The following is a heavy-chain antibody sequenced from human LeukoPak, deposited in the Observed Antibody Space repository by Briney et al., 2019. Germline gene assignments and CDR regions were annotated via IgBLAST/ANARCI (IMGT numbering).Heavy chain of an antibody. CDR1: GYTFNSFG. V-gene: IGHV1-18*01. J-gene: IGHJ4*02. Sequence: ASVKVSCKASGYTFNSFGISWVRQAPGQGLEWMGWISPYTGNTNYAQKLQDRVTMTTDTSTSTAYMEVRSLTYDDTAVHYCAREAAAYRGSDYWGQGTLVTVSS. CDR3: AREAAAYRGSDY. D-gene: IGHD6-25*01. CDR2: ISPYTGNT.